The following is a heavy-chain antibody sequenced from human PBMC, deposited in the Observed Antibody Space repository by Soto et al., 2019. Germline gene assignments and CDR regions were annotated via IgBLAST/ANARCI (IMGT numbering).Heavy chain of an antibody. J-gene: IGHJ6*02. V-gene: IGHV1-69*13. CDR2: IIPIFGTA. D-gene: IGHD3-22*01. CDR3: ARGVADYYDSSGYSPPPTRYYYGMDV. CDR1: GGTFSSYA. Sequence: SVKVSCKASGGTFSSYAISWVRQAPGQGLEWMGGIIPIFGTANYAQKFQGRVTITADESTSTAYMELSSLRSEDTAVYYCARGVADYYDSSGYSPPPTRYYYGMDVWGQGTTVTV.